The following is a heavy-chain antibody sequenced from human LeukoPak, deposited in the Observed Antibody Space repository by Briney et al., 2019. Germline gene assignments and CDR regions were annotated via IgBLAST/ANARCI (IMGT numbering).Heavy chain of an antibody. V-gene: IGHV4-39*07. J-gene: IGHJ4*02. CDR3: ARDRANSGSYKGLDY. Sequence: SETLSLTCTVSGGSISSSSYYWGWIRQPPGKGLEWIGSIYYSGSTYYNPSLKSRVTISVDRSKNQFSLKLSSVTPEDTAVYYCARDRANSGSYKGLDYWGQGTLVTVSS. D-gene: IGHD1-26*01. CDR2: IYYSGST. CDR1: GGSISSSSYY.